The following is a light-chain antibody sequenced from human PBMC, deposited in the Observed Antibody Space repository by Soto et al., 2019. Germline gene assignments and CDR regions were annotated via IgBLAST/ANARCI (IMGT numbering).Light chain of an antibody. V-gene: IGKV3-20*01. Sequence: EIVLTQSPGTRSLSPGERATLSCRASQSVSSSLAWYQQKPGQAPRLLIYGASSRATGIPDRFSGSGSGPDFTLTISRMEPEDFAVYFCQHYGSPRTFGQGTKVDIK. CDR2: GAS. CDR1: QSVSSS. CDR3: QHYGSPRT. J-gene: IGKJ1*01.